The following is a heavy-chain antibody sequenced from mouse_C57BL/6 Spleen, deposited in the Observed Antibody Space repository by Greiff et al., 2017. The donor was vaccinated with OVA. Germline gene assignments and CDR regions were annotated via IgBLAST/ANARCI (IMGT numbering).Heavy chain of an antibody. D-gene: IGHD2-2*01. Sequence: EVQLQQSGAELVRPGASVKLSCTASGFTIKDYYLHWVKQRPEQGLEWIGWIDPENGDTAYASKFQGKATITADTSSNTAYLKLSSLTSEDTAVYYSTTLGVTTSYYAMDYWGQGTSVTVSA. CDR2: IDPENGDT. CDR3: TTLGVTTSYYAMDY. V-gene: IGHV14-4*01. J-gene: IGHJ4*01. CDR1: GFTIKDYY.